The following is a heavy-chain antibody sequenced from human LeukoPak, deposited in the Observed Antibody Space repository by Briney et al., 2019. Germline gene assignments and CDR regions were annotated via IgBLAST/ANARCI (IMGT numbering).Heavy chain of an antibody. Sequence: PSETLSLTCTVPGGSISSYYWSSIRPPAGKGLEWIGRIYTSGRSSYNPSLNSRVTMSVDASKNQFCLKLSSVTAADTAVYYCARSGSYPNWFDPWGQGTLVTVSS. CDR2: IYTSGRS. D-gene: IGHD1-26*01. V-gene: IGHV4-4*07. J-gene: IGHJ5*02. CDR3: ARSGSYPNWFDP. CDR1: GGSISSYY.